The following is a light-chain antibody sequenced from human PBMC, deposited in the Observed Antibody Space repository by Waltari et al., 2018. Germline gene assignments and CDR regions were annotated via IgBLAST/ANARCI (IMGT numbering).Light chain of an antibody. CDR1: QDISDY. CDR2: DAS. Sequence: DVQMTQSPSSLSASVGDRVTITCQARQDISDYLNWYQQKPGKAPKLLIYDASHLESGVPSRFSGSGSGTDFTFIISSLQPEDVATYYCQQTYTTPYTFGQGTKLEIK. CDR3: QQTYTTPYT. J-gene: IGKJ2*01. V-gene: IGKV1-33*01.